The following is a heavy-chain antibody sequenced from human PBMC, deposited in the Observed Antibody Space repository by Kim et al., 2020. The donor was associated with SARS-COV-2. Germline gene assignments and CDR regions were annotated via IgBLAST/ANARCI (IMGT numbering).Heavy chain of an antibody. Sequence: YADAVKDRSPISRGNSKTTLYVQMNSLRAEDTAVYYCARDVLGGSYSFDYWGQGTLVTVSS. V-gene: IGHV3-33*01. CDR3: ARDVLGGSYSFDY. J-gene: IGHJ4*02. D-gene: IGHD1-26*01.